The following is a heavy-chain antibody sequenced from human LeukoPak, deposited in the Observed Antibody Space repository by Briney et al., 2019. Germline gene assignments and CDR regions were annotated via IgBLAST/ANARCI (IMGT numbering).Heavy chain of an antibody. Sequence: GESLKISCKGSGYSFTSYWIGWVRQMPGKGLEWMGIIYPGDSDTRYSPSFQGQVTISADKSISTAYLQWSSLKASDTAMYYCARRITMVRGVIANWFDPWGQGTLVSVSS. J-gene: IGHJ5*02. CDR2: IYPGDSDT. V-gene: IGHV5-51*01. CDR3: ARRITMVRGVIANWFDP. CDR1: GYSFTSYW. D-gene: IGHD3-10*01.